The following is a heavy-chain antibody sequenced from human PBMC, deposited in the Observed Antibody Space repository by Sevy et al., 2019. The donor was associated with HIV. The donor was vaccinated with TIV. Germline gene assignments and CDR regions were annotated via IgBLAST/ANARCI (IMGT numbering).Heavy chain of an antibody. V-gene: IGHV3-49*04. CDR1: GFTFGDYT. D-gene: IGHD2-21*01. J-gene: IGHJ4*02. CDR2: LKNKASGGTV. Sequence: GESLKISCTASGFTFGDYTMNWVRQAPGKGPEWVAFLKNKASGGTVDHAASVKGRFTISRDDSKSIVYLQMNDLKTEDTAVYYCTRWKGLQSIFDFWGQGVLVTVSS. CDR3: TRWKGLQSIFDF.